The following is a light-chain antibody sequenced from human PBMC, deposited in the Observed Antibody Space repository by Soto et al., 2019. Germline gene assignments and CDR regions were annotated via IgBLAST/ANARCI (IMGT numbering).Light chain of an antibody. V-gene: IGLV1-40*01. Sequence: QSVLTQPPSVSGAPGQRVTISCTGSSSNIGAGYNVHWYQQLPGTAPKLLIYGNNNRPSGVPDRFSGSKSGTSAFLAITGLQAEDGADYYGNSYDSGRRGFFGTGTRSPS. CDR1: SSNIGAGYN. CDR2: GNN. CDR3: NSYDSGRRGF. J-gene: IGLJ1*01.